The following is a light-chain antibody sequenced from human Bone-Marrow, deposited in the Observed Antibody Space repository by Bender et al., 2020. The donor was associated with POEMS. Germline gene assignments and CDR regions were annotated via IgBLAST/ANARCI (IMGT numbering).Light chain of an antibody. V-gene: IGLV1-44*01. J-gene: IGLJ1*01. CDR1: GSNIGGYP. CDR2: GNT. Sequence: QSVLTQPPSVSGTPGQRVTISCSGSGSNIGGYPVNWYQLLPGTAPKLLIFGNTNRPSGVPDRFSGSKSGNTASLTISGLQAEDEADYYCCLYAGTSYIFGTGTMVTVL. CDR3: CLYAGTSYI.